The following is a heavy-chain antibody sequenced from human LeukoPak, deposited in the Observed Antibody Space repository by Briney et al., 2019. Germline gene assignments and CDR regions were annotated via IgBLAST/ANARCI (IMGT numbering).Heavy chain of an antibody. J-gene: IGHJ6*03. D-gene: IGHD2-15*01. Sequence: SETLSLTCTISGGSVSDYYWSWIRQSPGKGLEWIGYIYHTGSTSYSPSLKSRVTISADTSQNQFSLKLSSVTAADTAVYYCARLVVAAEYYYYYYYMDVWGKGTTVTISS. CDR2: IYHTGST. V-gene: IGHV4-59*02. CDR3: ARLVVAAEYYYYYYYMDV. CDR1: GGSVSDYY.